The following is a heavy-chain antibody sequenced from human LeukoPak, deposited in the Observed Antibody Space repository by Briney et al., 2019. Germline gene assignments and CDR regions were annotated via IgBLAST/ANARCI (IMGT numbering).Heavy chain of an antibody. J-gene: IGHJ5*02. CDR3: ARGRDTVTTHWFHP. V-gene: IGHV1-8*03. CDR2: MNPNSGNT. D-gene: IGHD4-11*01. CDR1: GYAFNTYD. Sequence: ASVKLSCTASGYAFNTYDINWVRQATGPGLEWMGWMNPNSGNTGYAQRFQGRITITRNTSINTAYMELNSLTSEDTAIYYCARGRDTVTTHWFHPWGQGTLVTVSS.